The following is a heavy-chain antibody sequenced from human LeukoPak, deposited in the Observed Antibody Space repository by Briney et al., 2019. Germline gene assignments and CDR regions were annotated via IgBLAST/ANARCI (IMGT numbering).Heavy chain of an antibody. Sequence: ASVKVSCKASGYTFTSYGISWVRQAPGQGLEWMGWIRTDNGNTNYAQKFQGRLTMTTYTSTSTAYMELRSLRSDDTAVYYCARAKIVDRSGGYPPPGGFDPWGQGTLVSVSS. D-gene: IGHD6-19*01. CDR1: GYTFTSYG. CDR3: ARAKIVDRSGGYPPPGGFDP. V-gene: IGHV1-18*04. CDR2: IRTDNGNT. J-gene: IGHJ5*02.